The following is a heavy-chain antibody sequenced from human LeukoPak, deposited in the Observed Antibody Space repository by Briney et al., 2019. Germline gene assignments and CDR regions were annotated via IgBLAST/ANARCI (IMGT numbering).Heavy chain of an antibody. J-gene: IGHJ4*02. Sequence: GGSLRLSCAASGFTFSNAWMSWVRQAPGKGLEWASAISGSGGSTYYAASVKGRFTISRDNSRSTLYLQMNSLRAEDTAVYYCSKKGQNEDYGKPDWGQGTLVTVSS. D-gene: IGHD4-17*01. V-gene: IGHV3-23*01. CDR2: ISGSGGST. CDR1: GFTFSNAW. CDR3: SKKGQNEDYGKPD.